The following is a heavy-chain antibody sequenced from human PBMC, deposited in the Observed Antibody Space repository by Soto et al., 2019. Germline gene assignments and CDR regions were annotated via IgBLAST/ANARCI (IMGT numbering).Heavy chain of an antibody. CDR1: GFTFSSYA. CDR2: ISYDGSNK. Sequence: QVQLVESGGGVVQPGRSLRLSCAASGFTFSSYAMHWVRQAPGKGLEWVAVISYDGSNKYYADSVKGRFTISRDNSKNTLYLQMSSLRAADTAVYYCARAEQYYDFWSGYSRAITLFAYWGQGTLVTVSS. V-gene: IGHV3-30-3*01. D-gene: IGHD3-3*01. CDR3: ARAEQYYDFWSGYSRAITLFAY. J-gene: IGHJ4*02.